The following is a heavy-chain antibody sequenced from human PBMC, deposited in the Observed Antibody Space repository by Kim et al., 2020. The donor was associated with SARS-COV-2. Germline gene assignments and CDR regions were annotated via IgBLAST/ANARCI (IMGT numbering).Heavy chain of an antibody. Sequence: GGSLRLSCAASGFTFSAYALTWVRQAPGKGLEWVSTISGSGGNIYYADSVKGRFTISRDNSKNTLYLQMNSLRAEDTAVYSCATVTYRFGSGSQGPLDYWGQGTLVTVSS. CDR1: GFTFSAYA. CDR3: ATVTYRFGSGSQGPLDY. D-gene: IGHD3-10*01. J-gene: IGHJ4*02. V-gene: IGHV3-23*01. CDR2: ISGSGGNI.